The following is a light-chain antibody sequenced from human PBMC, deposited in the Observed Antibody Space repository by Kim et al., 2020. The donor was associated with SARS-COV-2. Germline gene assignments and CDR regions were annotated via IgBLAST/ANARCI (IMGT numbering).Light chain of an antibody. J-gene: IGKJ1*01. CDR3: QKYNSAPWT. V-gene: IGKV1-27*01. CDR2: AAA. CDR1: QDIANS. Sequence: ASIGDRVTITCRASQDIANSLAWYQQKPGKVPQVLIYAAATLQSGVPSRFSVSGSGTEFTLTIGSLQNEDVATYYCQKYNSAPWTFGPGTKVDIK.